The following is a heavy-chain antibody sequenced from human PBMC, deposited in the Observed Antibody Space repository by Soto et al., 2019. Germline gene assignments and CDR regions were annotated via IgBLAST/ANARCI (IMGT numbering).Heavy chain of an antibody. J-gene: IGHJ4*02. Sequence: SEPLSLTCAVSGGSISSGGYSWSLIRQPPGKGLEWIGYISHSGSTYYNPSLKSRVTISVDRSKNQFSLKLSSVTAADTAVYYCARGGLLPDYWGQGTLVTVSS. CDR1: GGSISSGGYS. V-gene: IGHV4-30-2*01. D-gene: IGHD6-19*01. CDR3: ARGGLLPDY. CDR2: ISHSGST.